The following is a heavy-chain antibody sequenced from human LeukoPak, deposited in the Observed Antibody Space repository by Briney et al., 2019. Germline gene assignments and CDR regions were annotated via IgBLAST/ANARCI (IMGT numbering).Heavy chain of an antibody. CDR3: ARDLGVAAAGTGGDY. CDR2: INPSGGST. D-gene: IGHD6-13*01. CDR1: GYTFTGYY. J-gene: IGHJ4*02. V-gene: IGHV1-46*01. Sequence: ASVKVSCKASGYTFTGYYMHWVRQAPGQGVEWMGIINPSGGSTSYAQKFQGRVTMTRDTSTSTAYMELRSLRSDDTAVYYCARDLGVAAAGTGGDYWGQGTLVTVSS.